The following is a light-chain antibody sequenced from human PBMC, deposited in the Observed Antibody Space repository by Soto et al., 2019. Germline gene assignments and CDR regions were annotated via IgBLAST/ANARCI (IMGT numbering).Light chain of an antibody. CDR2: GAS. CDR1: QSLSSN. J-gene: IGKJ1*01. V-gene: IGKV3-15*01. CDR3: QQYNNWPRT. Sequence: EIVMTQSPATLSVSPGERATLSCRASQSLSSNLAWYQQKPGQAPRLLIYGASTRATGIPARFSGSGSGTEVTLTISSLQSEDFAVYSCQQYNNWPRTFGQGTKVEIK.